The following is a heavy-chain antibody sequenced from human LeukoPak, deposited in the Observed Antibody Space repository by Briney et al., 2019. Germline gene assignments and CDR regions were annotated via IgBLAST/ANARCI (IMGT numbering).Heavy chain of an antibody. Sequence: SETLSLTCAVYGGSFSGYYWSWIRQPPGKGLEWIGYIYYSGSTYYNPSLKSRVTISVDTSKNQFSLKLSSVTAADTAVYYCARSYYYYYGMDVWGQGTTVTVSS. J-gene: IGHJ6*02. CDR2: IYYSGST. CDR3: ARSYYYYYGMDV. CDR1: GGSFSGYY. V-gene: IGHV4-30-4*08.